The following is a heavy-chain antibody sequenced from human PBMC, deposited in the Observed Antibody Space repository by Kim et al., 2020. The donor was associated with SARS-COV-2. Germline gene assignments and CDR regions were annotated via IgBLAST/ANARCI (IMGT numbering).Heavy chain of an antibody. CDR3: ATINQLLSPDFDY. J-gene: IGHJ4*02. D-gene: IGHD2-2*01. V-gene: IGHV4-39*07. Sequence: YDPSLKSRVTISVDTSKNQFSLKLSSVTAADTAVYYCATINQLLSPDFDYWGQGTLVTVSS.